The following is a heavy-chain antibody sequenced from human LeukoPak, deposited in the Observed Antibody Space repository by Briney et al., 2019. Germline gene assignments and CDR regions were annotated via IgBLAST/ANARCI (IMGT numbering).Heavy chain of an antibody. CDR1: GFTFSSYA. J-gene: IGHJ4*02. CDR3: AKGGSRYDDSSGYPDPLDY. Sequence: GGSLRLSCAASGFTFSSYAMSWVRQAPGKGLEWVSAISGSGGSTYYADSVKGRFTISRDNSKNTLYLQMNSLRAEDTAVYYCAKGGSRYDDSSGYPDPLDYWGQGTLVTVSS. V-gene: IGHV3-23*01. D-gene: IGHD3-22*01. CDR2: ISGSGGST.